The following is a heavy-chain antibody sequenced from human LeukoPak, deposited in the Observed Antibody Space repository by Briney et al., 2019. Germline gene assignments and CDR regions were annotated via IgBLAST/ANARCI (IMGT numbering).Heavy chain of an antibody. D-gene: IGHD2-15*01. V-gene: IGHV3-74*01. J-gene: IGHJ4*02. CDR3: ARACSFGSCHAGDY. CDR2: INSDGSST. Sequence: GESLRLSCAASGFTFSTYWMHWVRQAPGKGPVWVSRINSDGSSTSYADSVKGRFTISRDNAKNTLYLQMNSLRAEDTAVYYCARACSFGSCHAGDYWGQGILVTVSS. CDR1: GFTFSTYW.